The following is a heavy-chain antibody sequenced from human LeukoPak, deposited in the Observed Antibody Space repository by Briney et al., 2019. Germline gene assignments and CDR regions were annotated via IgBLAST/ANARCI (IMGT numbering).Heavy chain of an antibody. D-gene: IGHD6-19*01. V-gene: IGHV3-30-3*01. CDR2: ISYDGSNK. Sequence: GGSLRLSCAASGFTFSSYAMHWVRQASGKGLEWVAVISYDGSNKYYADSVKGRFTISRDNSKNTLYLQMNSLRAEDTAVYYCARSGYSSGWYPMYPLMDYWGQGTLVTVSS. CDR3: ARSGYSSGWYPMYPLMDY. J-gene: IGHJ4*02. CDR1: GFTFSSYA.